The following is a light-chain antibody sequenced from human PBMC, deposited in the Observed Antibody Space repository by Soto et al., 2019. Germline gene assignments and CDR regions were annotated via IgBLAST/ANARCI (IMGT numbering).Light chain of an antibody. CDR2: GAS. CDR3: QHYGNSSLLT. V-gene: IGKV3-20*01. CDR1: QSVSSTY. J-gene: IGKJ3*01. Sequence: EIVLTQSPGTLSLSPGDRATLSCRASQSVSSTYLAWYQQKPGQAPRLLIYGASSRATGITDRFSGSRSGTDVTITIRRLEPEDFSVYYYQHYGNSSLLTFGPGTKVDLK.